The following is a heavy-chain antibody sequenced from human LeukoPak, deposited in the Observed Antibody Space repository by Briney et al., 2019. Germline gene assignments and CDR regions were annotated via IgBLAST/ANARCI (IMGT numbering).Heavy chain of an antibody. CDR3: ATVMVYAIRYYYYYMDV. D-gene: IGHD2-8*01. V-gene: IGHV3-48*01. CDR2: ISSGSRTI. Sequence: HPGGSLRLSCAASGFTFSNYSMNWVRQAPGKGLEWVSYISSGSRTIYYADSVKGRFTISRDNAKNSLYLQMNSLRAEDTAVYYCATVMVYAIRYYYYYMDVWGKGTTVTVSS. CDR1: GFTFSNYS. J-gene: IGHJ6*03.